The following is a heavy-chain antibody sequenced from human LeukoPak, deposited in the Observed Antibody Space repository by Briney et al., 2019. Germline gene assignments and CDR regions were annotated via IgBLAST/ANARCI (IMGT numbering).Heavy chain of an antibody. V-gene: IGHV3-23*01. CDR1: GFTFSSYA. D-gene: IGHD1-14*01. CDR3: AKRRSSGGGVFDY. CDR2: ISGSGGST. Sequence: GGSLRLSCAASGFTFSSYAMSWVRQAPGKGLEWVSAISGSGGSTYYADSVKGRFTISRDNSKNTLYLQMNSLRAEGTAVYYCAKRRSSGGGVFDYWGQGTLVTVSS. J-gene: IGHJ4*02.